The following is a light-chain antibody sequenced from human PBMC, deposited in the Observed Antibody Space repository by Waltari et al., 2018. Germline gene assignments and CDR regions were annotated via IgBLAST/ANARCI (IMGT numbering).Light chain of an antibody. J-gene: IGLJ1*01. CDR1: SHDVGGYNR. CDR2: DVD. V-gene: IGLV2-23*02. CDR3: CSYATWSSYV. Sequence: QSALTQPASVSGSPGQSITVSCTGTSHDVGGYNRVSWYQQLPGKAPKLILFDVDLRPSGVFDRLSGSKSCNTYSLTFSGLRAEDEGDYYCCSYATWSSYVFGPGTKVTVL.